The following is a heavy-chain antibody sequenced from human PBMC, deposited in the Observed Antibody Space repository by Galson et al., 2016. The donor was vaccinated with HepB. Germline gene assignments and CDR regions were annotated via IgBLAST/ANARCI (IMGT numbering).Heavy chain of an antibody. V-gene: IGHV3-11*06. CDR2: ITPSGTFA. J-gene: IGHJ4*02. CDR1: GFTFSDCY. D-gene: IGHD3-9*01. Sequence: SLRLSCAASGFTFSDCYMAWIRQAPGKALEWISYITPSGTFANYADSVGGRFTISRDNANNLFYVQLNGLRVEDTAVYYCARGASGYDISRGFPASDYWGQGALVTVSS. CDR3: ARGASGYDISRGFPASDY.